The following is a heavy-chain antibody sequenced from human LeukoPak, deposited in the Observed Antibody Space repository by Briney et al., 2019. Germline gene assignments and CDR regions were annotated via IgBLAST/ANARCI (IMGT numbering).Heavy chain of an antibody. CDR2: INPNSGGT. V-gene: IGHV1-2*02. D-gene: IGHD2-2*02. Sequence: ASVTVSCKASGYTFTDYYIHWVRQAPGQGLEWMGWINPNSGGTYYAQKFQGRVTMTTDTSITTAYMELISLRSDDTAVYYCARALYLITSTYYFDYWGQGTLVTVSS. CDR3: ARALYLITSTYYFDY. J-gene: IGHJ4*02. CDR1: GYTFTDYY.